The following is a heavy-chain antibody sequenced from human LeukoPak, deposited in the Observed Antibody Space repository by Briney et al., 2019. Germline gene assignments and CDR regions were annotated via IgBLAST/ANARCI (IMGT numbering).Heavy chain of an antibody. CDR2: IGTAGDT. CDR3: ARGERSSLTGDIDY. V-gene: IGHV3-13*01. CDR1: GFTFSSYD. Sequence: RGSLRLSCAASGFTFSSYDMHWVRQATGKCLEWVSAIGTAGDTYYPGSVKGRFTISRDNAKNSLYLQMNSLRAEDTAVYYCARGERSSLTGDIDYWGQGTLVTVSS. D-gene: IGHD7-27*01. J-gene: IGHJ4*02.